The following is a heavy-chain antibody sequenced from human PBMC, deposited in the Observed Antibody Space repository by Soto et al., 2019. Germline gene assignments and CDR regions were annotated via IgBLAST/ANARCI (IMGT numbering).Heavy chain of an antibody. CDR2: IYYTEST. V-gene: IGHV4-30-4*01. CDR1: GGSISSGDYY. CDR3: ARVSGHNTGYYSVYFMDV. Sequence: TSETLSLTCNVSGGSISSGDYYWTWIRQSPGKGLEWIGYIYYTESTFYRPSLKSRVTISLDTSENHFSLDMNSVTAADTAVYFRARVSGHNTGYYSVYFMDVWGQGTTVTVSS. D-gene: IGHD5-18*01. J-gene: IGHJ6*02.